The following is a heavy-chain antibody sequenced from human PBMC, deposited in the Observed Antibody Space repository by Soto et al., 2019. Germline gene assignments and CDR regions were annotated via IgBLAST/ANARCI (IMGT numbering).Heavy chain of an antibody. CDR2: ISGYNGNT. Sequence: QVLPVQSGAEVKKPGASVKVSCKASGYTFSNYGISWVRQAPGQGLEWMGWISGYNGNTNYAQNLQGRVTMTTDPSTRTAYMDVRSLRSDDTAVYYCARKSSSSSWFDPWGQGTLVTVSS. J-gene: IGHJ5*02. CDR1: GYTFSNYG. CDR3: ARKSSSSSWFDP. V-gene: IGHV1-18*01. D-gene: IGHD6-6*01.